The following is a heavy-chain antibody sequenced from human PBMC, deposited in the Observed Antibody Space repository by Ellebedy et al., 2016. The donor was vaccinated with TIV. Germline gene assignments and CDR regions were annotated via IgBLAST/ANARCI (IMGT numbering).Heavy chain of an antibody. V-gene: IGHV4-31*03. CDR2: IYYSGRT. CDR1: GGSIDSGGYY. Sequence: SETLSLTCTVSGGSIDSGGYYWSWIRHHPGKGLEWIGYIYYSGRTDYNPSLKSRVSMSIGTSKTQFSLKLTSVTAADTAVYYCARDASDYGIDALDIWGHGTMVTVSA. J-gene: IGHJ3*02. D-gene: IGHD4-17*01. CDR3: ARDASDYGIDALDI.